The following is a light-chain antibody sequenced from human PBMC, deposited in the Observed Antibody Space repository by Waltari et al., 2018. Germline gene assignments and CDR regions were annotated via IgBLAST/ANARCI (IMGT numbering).Light chain of an antibody. V-gene: IGKV1-16*01. J-gene: IGKJ5*01. Sequence: DIQMTQSPSSLSASVGDRVPITCRASQGIYNYVACFQQKPGTAPKSLIFAATSLQSGVPSRFSGSGSGTDFSLTITNLQPEDFATYHCQQYNSNPPTFGQGTRLEIK. CDR1: QGIYNY. CDR2: AAT. CDR3: QQYNSNPPT.